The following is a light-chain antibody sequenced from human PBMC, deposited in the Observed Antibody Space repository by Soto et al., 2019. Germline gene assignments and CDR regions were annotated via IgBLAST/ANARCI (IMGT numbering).Light chain of an antibody. CDR1: QSVNRY. J-gene: IGKJ4*01. V-gene: IGKV3-11*01. CDR2: DTS. CDR3: QYSNNWPLT. Sequence: DIVLTQSPDTLSLSPGERATLSCRASQSVNRYLAWYQQKPGQAPRLLIYDTSTRATGIPARFSGSGSGTDFTLTIDTLEPEDFAVYYCQYSNNWPLTFGGGTKVDIK.